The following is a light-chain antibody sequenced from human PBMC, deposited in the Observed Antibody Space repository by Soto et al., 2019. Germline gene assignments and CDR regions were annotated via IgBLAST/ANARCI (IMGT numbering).Light chain of an antibody. CDR3: HQYNNWPPT. CDR1: QSVSSN. Sequence: EIVMTQSPATLSVSPGERATLSCRASQSVSSNLAWYQQKPDQAPRLLIYGASTRATDIPARFSGSGSGTEFTLTISSLQSEDFAVYYCHQYNNWPPTFSQGTKVEIK. V-gene: IGKV3D-15*01. J-gene: IGKJ1*01. CDR2: GAS.